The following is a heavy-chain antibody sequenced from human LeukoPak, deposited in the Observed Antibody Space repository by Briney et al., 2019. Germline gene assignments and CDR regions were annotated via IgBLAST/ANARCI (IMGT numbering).Heavy chain of an antibody. J-gene: IGHJ6*03. Sequence: GGSLRLSCAASGFTFSSYAMSWVRQAPGKGLEWVSAISGSGGSTYYADSVKGRFTISRDNSKNTLYLQMNSLRAEDTAIYYCAKNGDRGAYCSGGTCYPYYYYYMDVWGKGTTVTISS. CDR3: AKNGDRGAYCSGGTCYPYYYYYMDV. CDR1: GFTFSSYA. D-gene: IGHD2-15*01. CDR2: ISGSGGST. V-gene: IGHV3-23*01.